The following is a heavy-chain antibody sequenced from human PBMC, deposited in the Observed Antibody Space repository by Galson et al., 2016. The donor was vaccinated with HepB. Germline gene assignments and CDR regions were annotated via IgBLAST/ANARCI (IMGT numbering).Heavy chain of an antibody. J-gene: IGHJ4*02. V-gene: IGHV4-39*01. CDR1: SGSISSGPYY. D-gene: IGHD3-10*01. CDR2: IYYSGRT. CDR3: ARQGDGERVGLDY. Sequence: SETLSLTCSVSSGSISSGPYYWGWVRQPPGKGLEWIGSIYYSGRTYYNPSLKSRVTISVDTSKNQFSLKLSSVTATDTAVYYCARQGDGERVGLDYWGQGTLVTVSS.